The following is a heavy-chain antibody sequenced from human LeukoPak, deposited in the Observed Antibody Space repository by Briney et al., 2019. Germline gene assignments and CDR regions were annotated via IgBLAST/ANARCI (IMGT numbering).Heavy chain of an antibody. Sequence: SVKVSCKASGGTFSNYAISWVRQAPGQGLEWMGGIIPIFGTANYAQKFRGRVTITADKSTRTAYMELSSLRSEDTAVYYCARGPLDIGGGRYYYYMDVWGKGTTVTVSS. V-gene: IGHV1-69*06. CDR3: ARGPLDIGGGRYYYYMDV. J-gene: IGHJ6*03. D-gene: IGHD5-12*01. CDR1: GGTFSNYA. CDR2: IIPIFGTA.